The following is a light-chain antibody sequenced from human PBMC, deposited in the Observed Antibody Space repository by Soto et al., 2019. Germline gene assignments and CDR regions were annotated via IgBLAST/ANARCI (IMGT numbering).Light chain of an antibody. Sequence: QSVLTPPSSVARSSGPSVTNLRTGTRVDVGRYDFFSWYQQHPGKAPKLLIYVVSGRPSGGPHRFSGSKSGNAASLTISGLQAEDEADYYCSSCTTSHTYVFGTGTKVTVL. CDR2: VVS. CDR3: SSCTTSHTYV. CDR1: RVDVGRYDF. V-gene: IGLV2-11*01. J-gene: IGLJ1*01.